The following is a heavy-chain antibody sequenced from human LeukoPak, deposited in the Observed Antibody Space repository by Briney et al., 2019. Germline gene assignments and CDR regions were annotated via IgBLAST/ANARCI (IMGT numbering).Heavy chain of an antibody. CDR2: LYSGFTT. V-gene: IGHV3-53*01. J-gene: IGHJ6*03. D-gene: IGHD1-26*01. Sequence: GGSLRLSCAASGFTVSTNYMSWVRQAPGKGLEWVSILYSGFTTYYADSVKGRFTISRDNSKNTLYLQMNSLKAEDTAVYFCARDKRVGPNVYYYYMDVWGKGTTVTVSS. CDR3: ARDKRVGPNVYYYYMDV. CDR1: GFTVSTNY.